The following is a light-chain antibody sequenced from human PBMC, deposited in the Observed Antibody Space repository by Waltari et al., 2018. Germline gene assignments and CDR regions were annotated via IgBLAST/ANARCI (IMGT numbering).Light chain of an antibody. Sequence: DIQMTQSPSTLSASVWDRVTLTCRASQSILTWLAWYQQKPGKAPRLLMSKASSLQTGVPSRFSGSGSGTEFTLTISSLEPDDFATYYCQQYNTYSPGPTFGGGTKVEIK. CDR3: QQYNTYSPGPT. J-gene: IGKJ4*01. V-gene: IGKV1-5*03. CDR2: KAS. CDR1: QSILTW.